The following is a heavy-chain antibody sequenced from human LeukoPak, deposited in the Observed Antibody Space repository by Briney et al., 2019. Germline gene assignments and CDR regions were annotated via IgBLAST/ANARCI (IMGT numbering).Heavy chain of an antibody. CDR1: GFSFSSSA. CDR2: MSGSGGST. J-gene: IGHJ4*02. Sequence: GGSLRLCCAASGFSFSSSAMSWVRQAPGKGLEWVSAMSGSGGSTYYADSVKGRFTISRDNSKNTLYLQMNSLRVEDTAVYYCAGYDILTGYFPRDYWGQGTLVTVSS. CDR3: AGYDILTGYFPRDY. D-gene: IGHD3-9*01. V-gene: IGHV3-23*01.